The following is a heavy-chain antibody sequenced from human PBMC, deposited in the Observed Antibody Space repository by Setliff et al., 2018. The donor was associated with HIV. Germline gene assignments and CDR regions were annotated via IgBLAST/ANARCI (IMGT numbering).Heavy chain of an antibody. Sequence: SETLSLTCSVSGTSLSSSDFYWGWIRQPPGKGLEWIGTINYRGSTNYNPSLKSRVTISVDTSKNQFSLKLSSVTAADTAVYYCARGGYYDILTGYSNGFDYWGQGTLVTVSS. D-gene: IGHD3-9*01. J-gene: IGHJ4*02. CDR3: ARGGYYDILTGYSNGFDY. V-gene: IGHV4-39*07. CDR1: GTSLSSSDFY. CDR2: INYRGST.